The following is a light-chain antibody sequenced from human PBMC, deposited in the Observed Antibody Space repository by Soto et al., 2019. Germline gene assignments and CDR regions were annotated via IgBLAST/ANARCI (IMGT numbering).Light chain of an antibody. V-gene: IGKV2-28*01. CDR3: MQGPLCPPT. CDR2: WGS. Sequence: DIVMTQSPLSLPVTPGEPASISCRSSQSLLHSNGYNYLDWYLQKPGQSPQLLIYWGSNRASGVAARFSGGGSGTDFTLKINRVEAEDVGFYFCMQGPLCPPTFGQGTKVQI. CDR1: QSLLHSNGYNY. J-gene: IGKJ1*01.